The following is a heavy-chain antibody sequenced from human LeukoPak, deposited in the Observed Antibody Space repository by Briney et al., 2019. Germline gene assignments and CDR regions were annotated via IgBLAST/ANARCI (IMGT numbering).Heavy chain of an antibody. D-gene: IGHD5-12*01. J-gene: IGHJ4*02. CDR1: GSTLSNNW. CDR2: IKQDGGGT. CDR3: ARDRGHSGYDLYDF. V-gene: IGHV3-7*01. Sequence: GGSLRPSCAAPGSTLSNNWMGWVRQAPGKGLEWVDNIKQDGGGTYYVDTVKGRFTISRDTAKGSLYLQMNSLRAEDTAVYYCARDRGHSGYDLYDFWGQGTLVTVSS.